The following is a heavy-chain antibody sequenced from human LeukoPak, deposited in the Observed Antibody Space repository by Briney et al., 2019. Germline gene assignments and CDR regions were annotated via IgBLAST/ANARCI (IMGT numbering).Heavy chain of an antibody. Sequence: SETLSLNRSVSGGSINSYWWSWIRQPAGKGLEFIGRIYTTGRTNYNPSLKSRVSMSVDTSKNKFSLELRSVTAADTAVYFCARAGYTISSYRFDYWGQGALVTVSS. CDR2: IYTTGRT. J-gene: IGHJ4*02. V-gene: IGHV4-4*07. CDR3: ARAGYTISSYRFDY. D-gene: IGHD3-16*02. CDR1: GGSINSYW.